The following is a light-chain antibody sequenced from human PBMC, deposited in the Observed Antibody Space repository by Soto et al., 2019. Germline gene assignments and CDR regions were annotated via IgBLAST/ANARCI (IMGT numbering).Light chain of an antibody. CDR1: QSISSW. V-gene: IGKV1-5*03. CDR2: KAS. J-gene: IGKJ1*01. Sequence: DIQMTQSPSTLSASVGDRVTITCRASQSISSWLAWYQQKPGKAPKLLIYKASSLESGVPSRFSGTRSGTEFDIPISSPEPDDFATYYCQQYNSYSVTFGQGTKVEIK. CDR3: QQYNSYSVT.